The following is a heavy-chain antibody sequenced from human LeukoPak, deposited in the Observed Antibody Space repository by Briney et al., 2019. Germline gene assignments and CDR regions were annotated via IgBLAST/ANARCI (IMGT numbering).Heavy chain of an antibody. D-gene: IGHD3-22*01. Sequence: PSETLSLACTVSGGSISSSSYYWGWIRQPPVKGLEWIGRIYYSGSTYYNPSLKSRVTISVDTSKNQFSLKLSSVTAADTAVYYCARMPLPHSPQYYDSSGDYLYYFDYWGQGTLVTVSS. V-gene: IGHV4-39*07. CDR2: IYYSGST. J-gene: IGHJ4*02. CDR3: ARMPLPHSPQYYDSSGDYLYYFDY. CDR1: GGSISSSSYY.